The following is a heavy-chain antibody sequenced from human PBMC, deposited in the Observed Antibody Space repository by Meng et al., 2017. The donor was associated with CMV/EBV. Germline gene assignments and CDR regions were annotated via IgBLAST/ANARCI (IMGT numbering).Heavy chain of an antibody. V-gene: IGHV1-8*01. D-gene: IGHD3-9*01. CDR3: ARGTEHSFDWLTHPRGPDNGLDV. CDR1: GYSFTNYD. Sequence: ASVKVSCKASGYSFTNYDINWVRQATGQGLEWMGWMNPNSGNTGYAHKFQGRVTMTRNTSISTDFMELSSLSSEDTAVYYCARGTEHSFDWLTHPRGPDNGLDVWGQGTTVTVSS. J-gene: IGHJ6*02. CDR2: MNPNSGNT.